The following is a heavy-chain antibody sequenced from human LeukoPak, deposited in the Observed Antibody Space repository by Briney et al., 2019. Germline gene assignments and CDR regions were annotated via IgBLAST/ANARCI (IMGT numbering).Heavy chain of an antibody. CDR3: ARGGPGRAWELHRRGYYYYMDV. J-gene: IGHJ6*03. CDR2: IFHSGST. V-gene: IGHV4-4*02. D-gene: IGHD1-26*01. CDR1: GGSISSSNW. Sequence: SETLSLTCAVSGGSISSSNWWSWVRQPPGKGLEWIGQIFHSGSTNYNSSLKSRVTISVDTSKNQFSLKLSSVTAADTAVYYCARGGPGRAWELHRRGYYYYMDVWGKGTTVTVSS.